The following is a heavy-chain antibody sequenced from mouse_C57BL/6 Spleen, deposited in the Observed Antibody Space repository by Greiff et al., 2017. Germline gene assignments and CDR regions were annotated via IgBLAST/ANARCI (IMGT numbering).Heavy chain of an antibody. CDR3: ARCYGSYYAMGY. D-gene: IGHD1-1*01. CDR2: IDPSNSYT. CDR1: GYTFTSYW. Sequence: QVQLQQPGAELVMPGASVKLSCKASGYTFTSYWMHWVKQRPGQGLEWIGEIDPSNSYTNYNQKFKGKSTLTVDKSSSTAYMQLSSLTSEDSAVYYCARCYGSYYAMGYWGQGTTVTVSS. J-gene: IGHJ4*01. V-gene: IGHV1-69*01.